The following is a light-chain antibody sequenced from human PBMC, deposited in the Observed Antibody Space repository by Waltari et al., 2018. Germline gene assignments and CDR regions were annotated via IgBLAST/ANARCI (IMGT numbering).Light chain of an antibody. Sequence: QSALTQPASVSGSPGQSITISCTGTSSDVGGYNYVSWYQQHPDKAPKLRIYEVSNQPSGVSFRFSGSQSGNTASVTICGLQAEDEADYYCSSYTSSSSYVLRTGTMVTVL. J-gene: IGLJ1*01. V-gene: IGLV2-14*01. CDR1: SSDVGGYNY. CDR3: SSYTSSSSYV. CDR2: EVS.